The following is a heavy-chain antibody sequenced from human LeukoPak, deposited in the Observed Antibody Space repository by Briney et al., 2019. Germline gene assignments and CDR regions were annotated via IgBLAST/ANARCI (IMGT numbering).Heavy chain of an antibody. CDR3: ARRSHSSSWIDY. Sequence: GESLKISCKASGYSFTNYWIAWVRHLPRKGREWMGIIFPGDSDTTYSPSFQGQVTISVDKSISTAYLQWSSLKASDTAMYYCARRSHSSSWIDYWGQGTLVTVSS. V-gene: IGHV5-51*01. J-gene: IGHJ4*02. CDR1: GYSFTNYW. D-gene: IGHD6-13*01. CDR2: IFPGDSDT.